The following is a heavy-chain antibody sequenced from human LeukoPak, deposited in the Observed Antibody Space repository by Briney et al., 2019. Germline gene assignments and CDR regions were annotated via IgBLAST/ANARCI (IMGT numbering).Heavy chain of an antibody. D-gene: IGHD3-10*01. V-gene: IGHV3-21*01. CDR1: GFTFSSYS. CDR3: ARDCSVRGRDV. Sequence: PGGSLRLSCAASGFTFSSYSMNWVRQAPGKGLEWVSSISSSSSSYIYYADSVKGRFTISRDNAKNSLYLQMNSLRAEDTAVYYCARDCSVRGRDVWGQGTTVTVSS. J-gene: IGHJ6*02. CDR2: ISSSSSSYI.